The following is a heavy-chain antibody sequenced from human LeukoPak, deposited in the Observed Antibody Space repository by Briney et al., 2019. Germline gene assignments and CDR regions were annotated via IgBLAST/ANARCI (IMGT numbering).Heavy chain of an antibody. CDR1: GYTFTGYY. J-gene: IGHJ4*02. Sequence: ASVKGSCRASGYTFTGYYMHWVRQAPGQGLEWMGWINPNSGGTNYAQKFQGRVTMTRDTSISAAYMELSRLRSDDTAVYYCARAAGGWLLYYFDYWGQGTLVTVSS. CDR3: ARAAGGWLLYYFDY. V-gene: IGHV1-2*02. CDR2: INPNSGGT. D-gene: IGHD3-9*01.